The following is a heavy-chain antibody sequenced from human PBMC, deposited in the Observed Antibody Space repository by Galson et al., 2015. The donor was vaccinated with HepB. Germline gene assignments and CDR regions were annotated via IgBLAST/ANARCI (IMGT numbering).Heavy chain of an antibody. CDR3: ARGYQLLSYYYYYYMDV. D-gene: IGHD2-2*01. V-gene: IGHV1-8*02. J-gene: IGHJ6*03. Sequence: SGYTFTSYGISWVRQAPGQGLEWMGWMNPNSGNTGYAQKFQGRVTMTRNTSISTAYMELSSLRSEDTAVYYCARGYQLLSYYYYYYMDVWGKGTTVTVSS. CDR1: GYTFTSYG. CDR2: MNPNSGNT.